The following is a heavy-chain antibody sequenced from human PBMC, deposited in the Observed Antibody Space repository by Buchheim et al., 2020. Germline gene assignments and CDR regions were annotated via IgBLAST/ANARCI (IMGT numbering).Heavy chain of an antibody. Sequence: QLQLQESGPGLVKPSETLSLTCTVSGGSISSSSYYWGWIRQPPGKGLEWIGSIYYGGSTYYNPSLKSRVTVSVDTSKNQFSLKLSSVTAADTAVYYCARDSVYDSSGYPHPYFDYWGQGTL. V-gene: IGHV4-39*07. CDR1: GGSISSSSYY. CDR2: IYYGGST. J-gene: IGHJ4*02. D-gene: IGHD3-22*01. CDR3: ARDSVYDSSGYPHPYFDY.